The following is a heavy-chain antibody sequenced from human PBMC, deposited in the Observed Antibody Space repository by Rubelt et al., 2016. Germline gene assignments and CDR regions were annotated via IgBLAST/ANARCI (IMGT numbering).Heavy chain of an antibody. V-gene: IGHV3-7*01. CDR1: GFTFSSFN. CDR3: ARLPYDFWSGFDWYFDL. D-gene: IGHD3-3*01. CDR2: IKQDGSEK. J-gene: IGHJ2*01. Sequence: GGSLRLSCVASGFTFSSFNMNWVRQAPGKGLEWVANIKQDGSEKYYVDSVKGRFTISRDNAKKSLYLQMDSLRAEDTAVYYCARLPYDFWSGFDWYFDLWGRGTLVTVSP.